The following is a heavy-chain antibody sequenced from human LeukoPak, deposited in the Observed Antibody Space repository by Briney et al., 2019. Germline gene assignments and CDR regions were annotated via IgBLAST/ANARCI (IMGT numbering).Heavy chain of an antibody. CDR2: INPKSGGT. CDR1: GYTFTGYY. Sequence: ASVKVSCKASGYTFTGYYMHWVRQAPGQGLEWMGWINPKSGGTNFAQKFQGRVTMARDTSISTAYMELSRLRSDDTALYYCARDSSYKPFDYWGQGTLVTVSS. D-gene: IGHD6-6*01. J-gene: IGHJ4*02. CDR3: ARDSSYKPFDY. V-gene: IGHV1-2*02.